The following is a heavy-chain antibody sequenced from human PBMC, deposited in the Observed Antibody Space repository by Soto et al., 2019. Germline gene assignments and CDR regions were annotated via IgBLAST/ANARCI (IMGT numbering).Heavy chain of an antibody. CDR3: ARAHQGENGRVMDV. CDR2: IAPTGSGK. Sequence: GGSLRLSCAASGFTFSTYWMHWVRQVPGKGPVWISHIAPTGSGKSYADSVRGRFIITRDNAENTVFLQMNSLTAEDSAVYYCARAHQGENGRVMDVWGQGTTVTVSS. D-gene: IGHD3-16*01. V-gene: IGHV3-74*01. CDR1: GFTFSTYW. J-gene: IGHJ6*02.